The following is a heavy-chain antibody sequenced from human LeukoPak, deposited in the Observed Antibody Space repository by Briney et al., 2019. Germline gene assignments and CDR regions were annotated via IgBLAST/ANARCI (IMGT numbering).Heavy chain of an antibody. CDR1: GFTFSDYY. CDR3: ARDVPYYGSGSYYDY. D-gene: IGHD3-10*01. V-gene: IGHV3-11*01. Sequence: PGGSLRLSCAASGFTFSDYYMSWIRQAPGKGLEWVSYISSSGSTIYYADSVKGRFTISRDNAKNSLYLQMNSLRAEDTALYYCARDVPYYGSGSYYDYWGQGTLVTVSS. CDR2: ISSSGSTI. J-gene: IGHJ4*02.